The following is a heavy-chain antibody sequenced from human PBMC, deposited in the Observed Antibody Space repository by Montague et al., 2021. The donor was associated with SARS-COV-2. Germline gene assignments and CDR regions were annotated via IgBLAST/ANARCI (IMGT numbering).Heavy chain of an antibody. Sequence: SETLSLTCSVSGGSISGHYWSWIRQPPGKGLEWIGNFDHSGDTKYNPSLKSRATISVDTSKNQFALRLHSVTAADMAVYYCAREFRIELWQTNWYFGLWGRGTLVTASS. J-gene: IGHJ2*01. CDR1: GGSISGHY. CDR3: AREFRIELWQTNWYFGL. D-gene: IGHD3-16*01. V-gene: IGHV4-59*11. CDR2: FDHSGDT.